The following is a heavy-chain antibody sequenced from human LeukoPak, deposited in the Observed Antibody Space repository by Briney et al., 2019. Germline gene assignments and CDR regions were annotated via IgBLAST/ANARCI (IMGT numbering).Heavy chain of an antibody. CDR3: ARAWNYDYVWGSYRTYYLDY. V-gene: IGHV5-10-1*01. D-gene: IGHD3-16*02. J-gene: IGHJ4*02. Sequence: GESLRISCKGSGYSFTSYWISWVRQMPGKGLEWMGRIDPSDSYTNYSPSFQGHVTISADKSISTAYLQWSSLKASDTAMYYCARAWNYDYVWGSYRTYYLDYWGQGTLVTVSS. CDR2: IDPSDSYT. CDR1: GYSFTSYW.